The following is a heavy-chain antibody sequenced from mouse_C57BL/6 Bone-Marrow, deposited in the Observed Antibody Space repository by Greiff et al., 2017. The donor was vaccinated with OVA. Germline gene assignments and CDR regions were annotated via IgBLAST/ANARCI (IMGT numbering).Heavy chain of an antibody. V-gene: IGHV5-17*01. D-gene: IGHD4-1*01. Sequence: EVKVVESGGGLVKPGGSLKLSCAASGFTFSDYGMHWVRQAPEKGLEWVAYISSGSSTIYYADTVKGRFTISRDNAKNTLFLQMTSLRSEDTAMYYCARATLTEYYFDYWGQGTTLTVSS. CDR3: ARATLTEYYFDY. J-gene: IGHJ2*01. CDR2: ISSGSSTI. CDR1: GFTFSDYG.